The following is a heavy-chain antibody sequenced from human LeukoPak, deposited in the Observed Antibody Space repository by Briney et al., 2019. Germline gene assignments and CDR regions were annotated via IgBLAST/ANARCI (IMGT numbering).Heavy chain of an antibody. CDR1: GFSFDDYA. Sequence: PGRSLRLSCAASGFSFDDYAMHWFRQAPGKGLEWVSGISWNSDNIGYADSVKARFTISRDNAKNSLFLQMNSLRAEDTALYYCAKDRQWLANDAFDIWGQGTMVTVSS. D-gene: IGHD6-19*01. J-gene: IGHJ3*02. CDR3: AKDRQWLANDAFDI. V-gene: IGHV3-9*01. CDR2: ISWNSDNI.